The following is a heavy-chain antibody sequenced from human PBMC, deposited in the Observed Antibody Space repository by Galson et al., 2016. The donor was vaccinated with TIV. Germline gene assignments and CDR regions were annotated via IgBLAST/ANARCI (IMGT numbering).Heavy chain of an antibody. Sequence: SLRLSCAASGFTLSAYPMHWVRQAPGKGLEWVAVISYDGSLKYYAASVKGRFTIAKDNSKNTLYLQMNSLRAEDTAVYYCARDSGYDSIGYSPSGYWGQGTLVTVSS. CDR2: ISYDGSLK. J-gene: IGHJ4*02. D-gene: IGHD3-22*01. V-gene: IGHV3-30*04. CDR1: GFTLSAYP. CDR3: ARDSGYDSIGYSPSGY.